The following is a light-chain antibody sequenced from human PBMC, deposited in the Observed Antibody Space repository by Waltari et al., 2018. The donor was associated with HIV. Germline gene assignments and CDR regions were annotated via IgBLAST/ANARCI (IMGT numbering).Light chain of an antibody. J-gene: IGLJ2*01. V-gene: IGLV2-14*03. CDR3: ASNRLDYTLI. CDR2: DIT. Sequence: QSALTPPASVSGFLGQSINISCTGISTDSRFYQYVSWYQEYPGKIPRLIIFDITKRPSGVSAHFAGSRAGNSASLTFPGLQSGDEAHYYCASNRLDYTLIFGGGTKLTVL. CDR1: STDSRFYQY.